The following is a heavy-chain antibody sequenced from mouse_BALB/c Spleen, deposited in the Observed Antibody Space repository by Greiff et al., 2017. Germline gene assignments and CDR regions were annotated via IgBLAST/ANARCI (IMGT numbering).Heavy chain of an antibody. CDR3: TRDEGGYAMDD. CDR2: ISSGGSYT. J-gene: IGHJ4*01. CDR1: GFTFSSYT. Sequence: DVMLVESGGGLVKPGGSLKLSCAASGFTFSSYTMSWVRQTPEKRLECVATISSGGSYTYYPDSVKGRFTISRDNAKNTLYLQMSSLKSEDTAMYYCTRDEGGYAMDDWGQGTSVTVSS. V-gene: IGHV5-6-4*01.